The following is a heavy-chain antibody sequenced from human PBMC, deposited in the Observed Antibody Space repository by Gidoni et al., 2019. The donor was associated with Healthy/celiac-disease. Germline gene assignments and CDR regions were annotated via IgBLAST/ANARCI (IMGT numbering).Heavy chain of an antibody. Sequence: EVQLVESGGGLVKPGGSLRLSCAASGFTFSSHSMNWVRQAPGKGLEWVSSISSSSRYIYYADSVKGRFTISRDNAKNSLYLQMNSLRAEDTAVYYCARTSGRFLEWLLSPLGPFDPWGQGTLVTVSS. J-gene: IGHJ5*02. D-gene: IGHD3-3*01. V-gene: IGHV3-21*01. CDR2: ISSSSRYI. CDR3: ARTSGRFLEWLLSPLGPFDP. CDR1: GFTFSSHS.